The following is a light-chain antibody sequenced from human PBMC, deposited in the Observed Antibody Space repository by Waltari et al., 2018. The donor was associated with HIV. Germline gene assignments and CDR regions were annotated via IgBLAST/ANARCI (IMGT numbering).Light chain of an antibody. CDR3: QQYNSSPLT. CDR2: KAS. V-gene: IGKV4-1*01. Sequence: DVVITQSQDSLAVSLDERPTFNCKSSQNGWFNHKNRNYLAWYQQKPGQPPKLLIYKASTLESGVPERFSGGGSGTDFTLTISSLQAEDVAAYYCQQYNSSPLTFGGGTKVEI. CDR1: QNGWFNHKNRNY. J-gene: IGKJ4*02.